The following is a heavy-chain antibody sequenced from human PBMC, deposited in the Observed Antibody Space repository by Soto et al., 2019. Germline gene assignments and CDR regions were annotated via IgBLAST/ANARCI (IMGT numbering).Heavy chain of an antibody. V-gene: IGHV1-3*01. CDR3: ARPGTILFLGLGYYGMDV. CDR1: GYTFTSYA. CDR2: INAGNGNT. Sequence: QVQLVQSGAEVKKPGASVKVSCKASGYTFTSYAMHWVRQAPGQRLEWMGWINAGNGNTKYSQKFQGRVTITRDTSASTAYMELSSLRSEDTAVYYCARPGTILFLGLGYYGMDVWGQGTTVTVSS. J-gene: IGHJ6*02. D-gene: IGHD1-7*01.